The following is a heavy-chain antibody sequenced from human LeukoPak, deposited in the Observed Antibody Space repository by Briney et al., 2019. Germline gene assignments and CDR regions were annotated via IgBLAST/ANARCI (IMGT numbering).Heavy chain of an antibody. D-gene: IGHD6-13*01. CDR3: ARGPYSSSLGGIDY. CDR2: IYTSGST. J-gene: IGHJ4*02. CDR1: GGSISSYY. V-gene: IGHV4-4*07. Sequence: PSETLSLTCTVSGGSISSYYWSWIRQPAGKGLEWIGRIYTSGSTNYNPSLKSRVTMSVDTSKNQFSLKLSSVTAAGTAVYYCARGPYSSSLGGIDYWGQGTLVTVSS.